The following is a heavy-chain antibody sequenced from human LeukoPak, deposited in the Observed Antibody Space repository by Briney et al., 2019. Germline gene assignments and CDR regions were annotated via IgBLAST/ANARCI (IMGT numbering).Heavy chain of an antibody. Sequence: PGGSLRLSCAASGFTFSSYAMHWVRQAPGKGLEWVAVISYDGSNKYYADSVKGRFTISRDNSKNTLYLQMNSLRAEDTAVYYCARARKATRTPSSYWGQGTLVTVSS. D-gene: IGHD5-12*01. CDR2: ISYDGSNK. CDR1: GFTFSSYA. CDR3: ARARKATRTPSSY. V-gene: IGHV3-30-3*01. J-gene: IGHJ4*02.